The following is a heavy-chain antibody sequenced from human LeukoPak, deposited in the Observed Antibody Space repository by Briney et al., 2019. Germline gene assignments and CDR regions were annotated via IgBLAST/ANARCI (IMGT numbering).Heavy chain of an antibody. J-gene: IGHJ5*02. V-gene: IGHV4-59*01. Sequence: PSETLSLTCTVSGGSISSYYWSWTRQPPGKGLEWIGYIYYSGSTNYNPSLKSRVTISVDTSKNQFSLKLSSVTAADTAVYYCARVVRLAVAGTRNWFDPWGQGTLVTVSS. CDR3: ARVVRLAVAGTRNWFDP. D-gene: IGHD6-19*01. CDR1: GGSISSYY. CDR2: IYYSGST.